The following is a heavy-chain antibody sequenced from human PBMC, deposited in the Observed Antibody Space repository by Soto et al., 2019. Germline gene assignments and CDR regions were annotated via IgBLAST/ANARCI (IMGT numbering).Heavy chain of an antibody. CDR2: ITHSSSSI. CDR3: ARGGGSFSY. CDR1: GFTFSESV. J-gene: IGHJ4*02. D-gene: IGHD1-26*01. Sequence: EVQLVESGGGLVKPGESLRLSCVASGFTFSESVMNWVRQAPGKGLEWVSSITHSSSSISYADSVKGRFTISRDNAQKSLYLEMNSLRPEDTAVYYCARGGGSFSYWGQGTLVTVSS. V-gene: IGHV3-21*01.